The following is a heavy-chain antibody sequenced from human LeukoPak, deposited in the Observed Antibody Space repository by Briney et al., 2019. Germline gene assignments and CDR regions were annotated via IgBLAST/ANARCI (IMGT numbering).Heavy chain of an antibody. D-gene: IGHD1-26*01. Sequence: ASVKVSCKASGYTFTSYAMHWVRQAPGQRLEWMGWINAGNGNTKYSQKFQGRVTMTRDTSTSTVYMELSSLRSEDTAVYYCARAYRDAFDIWGQGTMVTVSS. V-gene: IGHV1-3*01. CDR3: ARAYRDAFDI. CDR1: GYTFTSYA. CDR2: INAGNGNT. J-gene: IGHJ3*02.